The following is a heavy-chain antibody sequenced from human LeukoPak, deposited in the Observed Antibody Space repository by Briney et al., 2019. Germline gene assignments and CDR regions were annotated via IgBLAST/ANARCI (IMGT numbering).Heavy chain of an antibody. D-gene: IGHD3-22*01. CDR2: IFPGDSES. CDR3: ARQDSSGVDY. Sequence: GESLKISCKSSGYSFTNYWIGWVRQMPGKGLEWMAIIFPGDSESRYGPSLQGQVTISADKSISTAFLQWSSLRASDTAMYYCARQDSSGVDYWGQGTLVTVSS. CDR1: GYSFTNYW. V-gene: IGHV5-51*01. J-gene: IGHJ4*02.